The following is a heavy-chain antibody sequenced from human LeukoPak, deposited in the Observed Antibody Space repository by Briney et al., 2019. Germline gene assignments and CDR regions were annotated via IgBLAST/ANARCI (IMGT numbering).Heavy chain of an antibody. D-gene: IGHD2-2*01. Sequence: GGSPRLSCAASGFTFSSYGMHWVRQAPGKGLEWVAVIWYDGSNKYYADSVKGRFTISRDNSKNTLYLQMNSLRAEDTAVYYCARGDIVVVPAALDYWGQGTLVTVSS. J-gene: IGHJ4*02. CDR3: ARGDIVVVPAALDY. V-gene: IGHV3-33*01. CDR1: GFTFSSYG. CDR2: IWYDGSNK.